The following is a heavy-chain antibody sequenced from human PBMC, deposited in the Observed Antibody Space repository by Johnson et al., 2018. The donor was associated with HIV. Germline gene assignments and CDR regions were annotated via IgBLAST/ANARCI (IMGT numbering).Heavy chain of an antibody. Sequence: QVQLVESGGGVVQPGRSLRLSCAASGFTFDDYAMHWVRQAPGKGLEWVAVIWYDGSNKYYADSVKGRFTISRDNSKNTLYLQMNSLRAEDTAVYYCAKDSMGYNWNQFEAFDIWGQGTMVTVSS. CDR3: AKDSMGYNWNQFEAFDI. CDR1: GFTFDDYA. D-gene: IGHD1-20*01. J-gene: IGHJ3*02. CDR2: IWYDGSNK. V-gene: IGHV3-33*06.